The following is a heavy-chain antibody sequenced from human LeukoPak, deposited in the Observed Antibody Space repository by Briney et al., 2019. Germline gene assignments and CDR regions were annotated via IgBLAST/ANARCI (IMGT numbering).Heavy chain of an antibody. CDR2: ISYDGSNK. CDR3: ARDRNIITMVRGGNDY. D-gene: IGHD3-10*01. J-gene: IGHJ4*02. V-gene: IGHV3-30*03. Sequence: GGSLRLSCAASGFTFNSYGMHWVRQAPGKGLEWVAVISYDGSNKYYADSVRGRFTISRDNSKNTLYLQMNSLRAEDTAVYYCARDRNIITMVRGGNDYWGQGTLVTVSS. CDR1: GFTFNSYG.